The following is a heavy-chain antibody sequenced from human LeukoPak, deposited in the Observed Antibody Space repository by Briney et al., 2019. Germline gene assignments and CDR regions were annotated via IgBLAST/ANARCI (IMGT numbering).Heavy chain of an antibody. CDR1: GYTFSSYY. J-gene: IGHJ3*02. V-gene: IGHV1-46*01. CDR2: INPNGGST. CDR3: I. Sequence: ASVKVSCKAFGYTFSSYYIHWVRQAPGQGLEWMGIINPNGGSTSYAQKFQGRLTMTRDTSTSTVYMEVSSLTSEDTAVYYDIWGQGTMVTVSS.